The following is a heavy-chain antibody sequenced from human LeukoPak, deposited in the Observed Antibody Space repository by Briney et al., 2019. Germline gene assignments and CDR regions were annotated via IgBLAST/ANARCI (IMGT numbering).Heavy chain of an antibody. V-gene: IGHV1-69*04. CDR2: IIPILGIA. J-gene: IGHJ3*02. CDR3: AINSGSYYGDAFDI. Sequence: SVKLSCKASGGTFSSYATSWVRRAPGQGLEWMGRIIPILGIANYNQKFQGRVTINADKSTSTAYMELSSLRSEDTAVYYCAINSGSYYGDAFDIWGQGTMVTVSS. D-gene: IGHD1-26*01. CDR1: GGTFSSYA.